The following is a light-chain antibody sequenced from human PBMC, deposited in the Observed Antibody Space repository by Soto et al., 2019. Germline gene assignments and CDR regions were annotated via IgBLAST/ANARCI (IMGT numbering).Light chain of an antibody. CDR3: GTWDSSLTAWV. J-gene: IGLJ3*02. CDR1: SSNIGNNY. Sequence: QSVLTQPPSVSAAPGQKVTISCSGSSSNIGNNYVSWYQQLPATAPKLLIYDNTQRPSGIPDRFSGSKSGTSATLAITGLQTGDEADYYCGTWDSSLTAWVFGGGTQLTVL. V-gene: IGLV1-51*01. CDR2: DNT.